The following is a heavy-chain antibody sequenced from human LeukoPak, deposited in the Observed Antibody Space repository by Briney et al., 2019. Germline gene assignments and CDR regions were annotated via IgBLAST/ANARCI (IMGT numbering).Heavy chain of an antibody. CDR1: GYTFTSYY. J-gene: IGHJ5*02. D-gene: IGHD3-10*01. Sequence: ASVKVSCKASGYTFTSYYMHWVRQAPGQGLEWMGIINPSGGSTSYAQKFQGRVTMTRDTSTSTVYMELSSLRSEDTAVYYCAGASFNTYYYGSGSYSNWFDPWGQGTLVTVSS. V-gene: IGHV1-46*01. CDR2: INPSGGST. CDR3: AGASFNTYYYGSGSYSNWFDP.